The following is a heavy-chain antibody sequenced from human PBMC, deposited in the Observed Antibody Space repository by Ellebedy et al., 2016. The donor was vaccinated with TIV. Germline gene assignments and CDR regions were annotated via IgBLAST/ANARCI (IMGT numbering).Heavy chain of an antibody. Sequence: GGSLRLXXAASGFIFSSHDIHWVRQATGKGLEWVSAIDTAGGTYYEDSVKGRFTISRENAKNSLYLQMNSLRAEDSAVYYCGWGRYPSGNYPSVFDYWGQGTLVTVSS. J-gene: IGHJ4*02. V-gene: IGHV3-13*01. D-gene: IGHD3-10*01. CDR2: IDTAGGT. CDR3: GWGRYPSGNYPSVFDY. CDR1: GFIFSSHD.